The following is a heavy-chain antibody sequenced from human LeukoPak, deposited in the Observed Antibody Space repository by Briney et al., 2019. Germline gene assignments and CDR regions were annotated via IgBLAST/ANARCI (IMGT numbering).Heavy chain of an antibody. CDR2: ISGSGGST. Sequence: GGSLRLSCAASGFTFDDYGMSWVRQAPGKGLEWVSAISGSGGSTYYADSVKGRFTISRDNSKNTLYLQMNSLRAGDTAVYYCARNPTSSSWIHYYYMDVWGKGTTATVSS. CDR1: GFTFDDYG. V-gene: IGHV3-23*01. CDR3: ARNPTSSSWIHYYYMDV. D-gene: IGHD6-13*01. J-gene: IGHJ6*03.